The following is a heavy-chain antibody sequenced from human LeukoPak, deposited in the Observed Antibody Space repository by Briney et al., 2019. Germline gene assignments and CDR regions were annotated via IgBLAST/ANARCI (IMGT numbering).Heavy chain of an antibody. CDR2: INPNSGGT. J-gene: IGHJ5*02. V-gene: IGHV1-2*02. D-gene: IGHD6-13*01. Sequence: ASVKVSCKASGYTFTGYYMHWVRQAPGQGLEWMGWINPNSGGTNYAQKFQGRVTMIRDTSISTAYMELSRLRSDGTAVYYCARMGIAAAVSWFDPWGQGTLVTVSS. CDR3: ARMGIAAAVSWFDP. CDR1: GYTFTGYY.